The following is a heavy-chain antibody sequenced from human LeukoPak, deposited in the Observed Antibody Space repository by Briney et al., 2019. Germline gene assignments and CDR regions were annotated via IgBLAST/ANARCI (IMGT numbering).Heavy chain of an antibody. V-gene: IGHV3-21*01. D-gene: IGHD3-16*02. CDR1: GFTFSSYS. CDR3: ARDQYYDYVWGSYRPGNPFDY. Sequence: PGGSLRLSCAASGFTFSSYSMNWVRQAPGKGLEWVSSISSSSSYIYYADSVKGRFTISRDNVKNSLYLQMNSLRAEDTAVYYCARDQYYDYVWGSYRPGNPFDYWGQGTLVTVSS. J-gene: IGHJ4*02. CDR2: ISSSSSYI.